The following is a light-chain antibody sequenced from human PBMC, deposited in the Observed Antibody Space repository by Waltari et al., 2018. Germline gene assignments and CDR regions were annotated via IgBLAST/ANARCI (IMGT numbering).Light chain of an antibody. CDR2: AAS. Sequence: DIQMTQSPSSVSASLGDRVTITCRASQGITSWVSWYQQKPGRAPKLLIHAASSLQSGVPPRFSGSGSGTLFTLTISSLQPEDFATYYCQQSHYFPPTFGQGTKVEIK. J-gene: IGKJ1*01. CDR3: QQSHYFPPT. V-gene: IGKV1-12*01. CDR1: QGITSW.